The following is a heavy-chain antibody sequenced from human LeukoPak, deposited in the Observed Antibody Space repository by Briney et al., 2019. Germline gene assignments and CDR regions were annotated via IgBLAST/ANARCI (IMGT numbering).Heavy chain of an antibody. J-gene: IGHJ4*02. D-gene: IGHD3-3*01. Sequence: PSQTLSLTCTVSGGSISSGGYYWSWIRQPPGKGLEWIGEINHSGSTNYNPSLKSRVTISVDTSKNQFSLKLSSVTAADTAVYYCASHTIFGVVISVSWGQGTLVTVSS. CDR2: INHSGST. CDR1: GGSISSGGYY. V-gene: IGHV4-30-2*01. CDR3: ASHTIFGVVISVS.